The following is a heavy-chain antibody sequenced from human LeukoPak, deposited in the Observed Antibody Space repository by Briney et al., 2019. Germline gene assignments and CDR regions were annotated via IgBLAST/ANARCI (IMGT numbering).Heavy chain of an antibody. J-gene: IGHJ6*02. CDR1: GYTFTSYG. D-gene: IGHD3-3*01. CDR2: ISAYNGNT. Sequence: ASVKVSCKASGYTFTSYGISWVRQAPGQGLEWMGWISAYNGNTNYAQKLQGRVTMTTDTSTSTAYMELRSLRSDDTAVYYCARDSSYYDFWSGFTSYGMDVWGQGTTVTVSS. V-gene: IGHV1-18*01. CDR3: ARDSSYYDFWSGFTSYGMDV.